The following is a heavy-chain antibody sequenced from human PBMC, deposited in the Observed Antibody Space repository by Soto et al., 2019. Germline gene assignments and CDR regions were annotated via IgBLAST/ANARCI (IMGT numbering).Heavy chain of an antibody. Sequence: QVQLQQWGAGLLKPSETLSLTCAVYGGSFSGYYWSWIRQPPGKGLEWIGEINHSGSTNYNPSLKSRVTISVDPSKNQFSLKLSSVTAADTAVYYCARGPLHCSGGSCYSGHFDYWGQGTLVTVSS. CDR3: ARGPLHCSGGSCYSGHFDY. J-gene: IGHJ4*02. CDR2: INHSGST. CDR1: GGSFSGYY. V-gene: IGHV4-34*01. D-gene: IGHD2-15*01.